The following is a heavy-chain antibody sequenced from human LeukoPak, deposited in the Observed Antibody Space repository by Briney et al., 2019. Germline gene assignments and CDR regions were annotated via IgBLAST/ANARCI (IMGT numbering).Heavy chain of an antibody. CDR1: GFSFSSYA. D-gene: IGHD3-22*01. Sequence: GGSLRLSCAASGFSFSSYAMNWVRQAPGKGLEWVAFMQYDGSEIYYADSVKGRFTISRDNSKNTLYLQMNSLKGDGTAMYYCAAPGDSSGYYPVDWGQGTLVTVSS. J-gene: IGHJ4*02. CDR2: MQYDGSEI. CDR3: AAPGDSSGYYPVD. V-gene: IGHV3-30*02.